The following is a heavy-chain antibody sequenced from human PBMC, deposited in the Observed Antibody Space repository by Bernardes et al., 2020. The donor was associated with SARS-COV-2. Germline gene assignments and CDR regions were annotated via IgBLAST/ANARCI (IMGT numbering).Heavy chain of an antibody. CDR2: INPTGGDT. J-gene: IGHJ6*02. CDR3: ARGSPLAPSYGMDV. D-gene: IGHD6-13*01. Sequence: ASVKVSCKASEYPFINYYIYWVRQAPGQGLEWMGWINPTGGDTSYAQKFQGRVTMTRDTSVSTAYMEVNRLTSDDTAKYYCARGSPLAPSYGMDVWGQGTTVTVSS. CDR1: EYPFINYY. V-gene: IGHV1-2*02.